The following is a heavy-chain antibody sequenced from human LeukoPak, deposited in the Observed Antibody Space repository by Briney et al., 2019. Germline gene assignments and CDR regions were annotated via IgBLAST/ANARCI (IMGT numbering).Heavy chain of an antibody. CDR1: GYTFTSYD. V-gene: IGHV1-8*01. J-gene: IGHJ5*02. Sequence: ASVTVSCKASGYTFTSYDINWVRQAPGQGLEWMGWMNPNSGNTGYAQKFQGRVTMTRNTSISTAYMELSSLRSEDTAVYYCARNRYCSSTSCYKGPNWFDPWGQGTLVTVSS. CDR2: MNPNSGNT. CDR3: ARNRYCSSTSCYKGPNWFDP. D-gene: IGHD2-2*02.